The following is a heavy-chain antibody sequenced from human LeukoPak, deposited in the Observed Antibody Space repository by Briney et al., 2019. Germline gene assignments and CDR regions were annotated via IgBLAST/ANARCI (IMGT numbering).Heavy chain of an antibody. CDR1: GFSFNNYG. V-gene: IGHV3-33*01. Sequence: PGGSLRLSCAASGFSFNNYGMHWVRQAPGKGLEWVAVVWYDGSNIYYADSVKGRFTISRDISKNTLYLQMTSLRAEDTAVYYCARDRDLDGDYRTGFDYWGQGTLVTVSS. J-gene: IGHJ4*02. CDR3: ARDRDLDGDYRTGFDY. CDR2: VWYDGSNI. D-gene: IGHD4-17*01.